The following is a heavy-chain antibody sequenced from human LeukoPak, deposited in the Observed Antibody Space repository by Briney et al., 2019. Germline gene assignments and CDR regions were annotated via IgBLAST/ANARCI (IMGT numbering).Heavy chain of an antibody. V-gene: IGHV4-59*12. Sequence: SETLSLTCTVSGGSISSYYWSWIRQSPGKGMEWIGYIYYDGSTNYNPSLRGRVTISVDTPTNPFSQKLSSVTAAETAVYYCAKEERYRYGYNEYHLYMDIWGKGTTVTVSS. CDR2: IYYDGST. CDR1: GGSISSYY. J-gene: IGHJ6*03. D-gene: IGHD5-18*01. CDR3: AKEERYRYGYNEYHLYMDI.